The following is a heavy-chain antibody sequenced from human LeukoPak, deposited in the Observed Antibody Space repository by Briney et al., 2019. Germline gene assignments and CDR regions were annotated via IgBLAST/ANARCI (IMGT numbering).Heavy chain of an antibody. D-gene: IGHD1-26*01. CDR1: GFTFDDYG. J-gene: IGHJ3*01. CDR2: ISYSSGSI. CDR3: AKDRGGSSELGDAFDV. Sequence: PGGSLRLSCAASGFTFDDYGMNWVRHAPGKGLEGVSGISYSSGSIVCVDSVKGRFTISRDNAKNSLYLQMNSLRVEDTALYYCAKDRGGSSELGDAFDVWGQGTMVRVSS. V-gene: IGHV3-9*01.